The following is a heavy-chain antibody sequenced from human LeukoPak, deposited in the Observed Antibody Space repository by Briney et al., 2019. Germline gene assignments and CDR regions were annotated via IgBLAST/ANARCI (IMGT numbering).Heavy chain of an antibody. CDR3: AREGDGYYFDY. V-gene: IGHV3-33*08. D-gene: IGHD3-10*01. CDR1: GFTFSSYA. J-gene: IGHJ4*02. Sequence: PGGSLRLSCAASGFTFSSYAMSWVRQAPGKGLEWVAVIWYDGSNKYYADSVKGRFTISRDNSKNTLYLQMNSLRAEDTAVYYCAREGDGYYFDYWGQGTLVTVSS. CDR2: IWYDGSNK.